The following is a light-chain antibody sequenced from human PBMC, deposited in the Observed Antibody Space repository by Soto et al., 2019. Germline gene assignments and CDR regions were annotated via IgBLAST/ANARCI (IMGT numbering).Light chain of an antibody. V-gene: IGLV1-47*01. CDR1: TSNIGSNY. J-gene: IGLJ2*01. Sequence: QSVLTQPPSASGTPGQRVTISCSGSTSNIGSNYVYWYQQLPVTAPKLLIYMNNQRPSGVPDRFSGSKSGTSASLAISGLRSEDEADYYCAAWDDSLSGRVFGGGTKVTVL. CDR2: MNN. CDR3: AAWDDSLSGRV.